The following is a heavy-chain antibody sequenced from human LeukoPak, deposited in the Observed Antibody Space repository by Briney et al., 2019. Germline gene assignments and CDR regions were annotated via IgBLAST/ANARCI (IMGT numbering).Heavy chain of an antibody. Sequence: SETLSLTCTVSGDSISSQHWSWIRQPAGKGLEWIGITSGGGTYNPSLKRRVTMSVDTSKNQVSLKLSSVTAADTAVYYCARQGRDYGDYSNWGQGTLVTVSS. CDR3: ARQGRDYGDYSN. D-gene: IGHD4-17*01. CDR2: TSGGG. J-gene: IGHJ4*02. CDR1: GDSISSQH. V-gene: IGHV4-4*07.